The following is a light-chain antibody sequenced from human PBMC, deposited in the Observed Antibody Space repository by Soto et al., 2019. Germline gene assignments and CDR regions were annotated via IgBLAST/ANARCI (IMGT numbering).Light chain of an antibody. CDR1: QSVSSSY. V-gene: IGKV3-20*01. Sequence: EIVFTQSPATLSLSPVERATLSFRASQSVSSSYLAWYQQKPGQAPRLLIYRTSSRATGIPDRFSGSESETDFTLTISRLEPDDSAVYYCQQYGSSPRTFGPGTKVDI. CDR3: QQYGSSPRT. J-gene: IGKJ1*01. CDR2: RTS.